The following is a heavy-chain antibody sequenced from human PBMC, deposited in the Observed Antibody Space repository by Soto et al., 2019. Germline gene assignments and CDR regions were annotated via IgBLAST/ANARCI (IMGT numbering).Heavy chain of an antibody. D-gene: IGHD3-22*01. J-gene: IGHJ5*02. CDR3: VRDPLPTESSAP. V-gene: IGHV4-4*07. CDR2: VYATGRS. CDR1: GASVRTNY. Sequence: QVQLEESGPGLVKSSETLSLICRVSGASVRTNYWSWIRQPAGKGLEWIGRVYATGRSNYNPSLMNRATMSVDTSQNQFSLSLTSLTAADTATYYCVRDPLPTESSAPWGRGILVTVSS.